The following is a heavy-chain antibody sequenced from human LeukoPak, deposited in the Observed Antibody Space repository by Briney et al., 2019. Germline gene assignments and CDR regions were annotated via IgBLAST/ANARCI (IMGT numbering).Heavy chain of an antibody. Sequence: PGGSLRLSCAGSGFTFSRYWMSWVRQAPGKGLEWVANIRQDGSEKYYVDAVKGRFTMSRDNAKNSLYLQMNSLRAEDTAVYYCARANTIFGVVIPPDYWGQGTLVTVSS. CDR1: GFTFSRYW. J-gene: IGHJ4*02. CDR3: ARANTIFGVVIPPDY. CDR2: IRQDGSEK. V-gene: IGHV3-7*01. D-gene: IGHD3-3*01.